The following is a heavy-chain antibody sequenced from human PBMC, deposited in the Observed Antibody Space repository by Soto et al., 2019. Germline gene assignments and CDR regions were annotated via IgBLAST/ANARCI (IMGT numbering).Heavy chain of an antibody. CDR2: INPNSGGT. V-gene: IGHV1-2*04. J-gene: IGHJ6*02. Sequence: ASVKVYCKASGYTFTGYYMDWVRQAPGQGLEWMGWINPNSGGTNYAQKFQGWVTMTRDTSISTAYMELSRLRSDDTAVYYCARGSPFDCSGGSCSDYYYYYGMDVWGQGTTVTVSS. D-gene: IGHD2-15*01. CDR1: GYTFTGYY. CDR3: ARGSPFDCSGGSCSDYYYYYGMDV.